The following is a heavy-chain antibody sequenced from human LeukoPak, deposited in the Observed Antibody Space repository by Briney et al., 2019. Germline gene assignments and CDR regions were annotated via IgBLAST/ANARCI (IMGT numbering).Heavy chain of an antibody. J-gene: IGHJ4*02. CDR1: GGFISSSHYN. V-gene: IGHV4-39*01. CDR3: ARSPGYCSGGTCHLDY. Sequence: SETLSLTCTVSGGFISSSHYNWGWIRQPPGKGLEWIGSMYYSESTYYNPSLKSRVTISIDTSKNQFSLKLSSVTAAETAIYYCARSPGYCSGGTCHLDYWGQGTLVTVSS. CDR2: MYYSEST. D-gene: IGHD2-15*01.